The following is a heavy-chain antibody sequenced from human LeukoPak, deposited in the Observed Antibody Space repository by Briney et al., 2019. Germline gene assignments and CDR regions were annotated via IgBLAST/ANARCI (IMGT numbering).Heavy chain of an antibody. CDR2: INPNSGGT. D-gene: IGHD4-23*01. J-gene: IGHJ4*02. Sequence: ASVKVSCKASGYTFTGHYMHWVRQAPEQGLEWMGWINPNSGGTDYAQKFQGRVTVTGDTSINTAYMELSRLGSDDTAVYYCARDLGGNSFDHWGQGTLVTVSS. V-gene: IGHV1-2*02. CDR1: GYTFTGHY. CDR3: ARDLGGNSFDH.